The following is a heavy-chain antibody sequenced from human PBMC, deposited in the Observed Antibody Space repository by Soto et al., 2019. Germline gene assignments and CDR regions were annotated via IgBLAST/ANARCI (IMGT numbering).Heavy chain of an antibody. CDR2: INPNSGGT. CDR1: GYTFTGYY. J-gene: IGHJ5*02. CDR3: AREARDSSGYYPSHWFDP. Sequence: ASVKVSCKASGYTFTGYYMHWVRRAPGQGLEWMGWINPNSGGTNYAQKFQGRVTMTRDTSISTAYMELSRLRSDDTAVYYCAREARDSSGYYPSHWFDPWGQGTLVTVSS. D-gene: IGHD3-22*01. V-gene: IGHV1-2*02.